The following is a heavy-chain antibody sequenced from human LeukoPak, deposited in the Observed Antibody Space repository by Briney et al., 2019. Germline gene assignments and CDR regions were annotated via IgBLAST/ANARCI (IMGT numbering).Heavy chain of an antibody. CDR2: INHSGST. Sequence: SQTLSLTCAVSGGSISSGGYSWSWIRQPPGKGLEWIGEINHSGSTNYNPSLKSRVTISVDTSKNQFSLKLSSVTAADTAVYYCASGPPTFDYWGQGTLVTVSS. J-gene: IGHJ4*02. V-gene: IGHV4-30-2*01. CDR1: GGSISSGGYS. CDR3: ASGPPTFDY.